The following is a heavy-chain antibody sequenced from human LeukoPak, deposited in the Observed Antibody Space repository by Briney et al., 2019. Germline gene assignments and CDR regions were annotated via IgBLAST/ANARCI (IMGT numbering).Heavy chain of an antibody. CDR1: GGTFSSYA. J-gene: IGHJ3*02. CDR3: ARLDDYVWGSYRYPDAFDI. V-gene: IGHV1-69*05. Sequence: SVKVSCKASGGTFSSYALSWVRQAPGQGLEWMGRIIPIFGTANYAQKFQGRVTINTDESTRSAYMELSSLRSEDTAVYFCARLDDYVWGSYRYPDAFDIWGQGTMVTVSS. D-gene: IGHD3-16*02. CDR2: IIPIFGTA.